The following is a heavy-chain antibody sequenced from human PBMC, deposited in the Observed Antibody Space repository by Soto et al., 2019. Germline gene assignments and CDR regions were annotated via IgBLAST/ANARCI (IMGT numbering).Heavy chain of an antibody. Sequence: SETLSLTCAVYGGSFSGYYWSWIRQPPGKGLEWIGEINHSGSTNYNPSLKSRVTISVDTSKNQFSLKLSSVTAADTAVYYCARGLVVVAATPKNNWFDPWGQGTLVTVSS. J-gene: IGHJ5*02. CDR1: GGSFSGYY. D-gene: IGHD2-15*01. CDR3: ARGLVVVAATPKNNWFDP. V-gene: IGHV4-34*01. CDR2: INHSGST.